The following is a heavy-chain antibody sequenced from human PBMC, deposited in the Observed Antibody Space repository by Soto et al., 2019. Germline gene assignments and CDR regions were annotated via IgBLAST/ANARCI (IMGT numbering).Heavy chain of an antibody. J-gene: IGHJ4*02. CDR3: GRAGYTMVQGVRFRVDQ. CDR2: INPNGGGT. Sequence: QVQLVQSGAEMKKPGASVKVSCESSGYTFTAYYIHWVRQAPGHGLEWMGWINPNGGGTKYAQKFQGRVTMTRETSLNTSYMEPTRLASDDKAVYYCGRAGYTMVQGVRFRVDQWGQGSLVTISS. D-gene: IGHD3-10*01. V-gene: IGHV1-2*02. CDR1: GYTFTAYY.